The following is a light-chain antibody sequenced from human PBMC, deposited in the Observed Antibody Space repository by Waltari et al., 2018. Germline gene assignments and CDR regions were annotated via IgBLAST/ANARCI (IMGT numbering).Light chain of an antibody. J-gene: IGLJ2*01. CDR1: SSNIGAGYD. CDR2: GNS. CDR3: HSYDSSLSVV. V-gene: IGLV1-40*01. Sequence: QSVLTQPPSVSGAPGQRVTISCTGSSSNIGAGYDVHWYQQLPGTAPKLLIYGNSNRPPGVLDRFSGSKSGTSACLSITGLQAEGEADYYCHSYDSSLSVVFGGGTKLTVL.